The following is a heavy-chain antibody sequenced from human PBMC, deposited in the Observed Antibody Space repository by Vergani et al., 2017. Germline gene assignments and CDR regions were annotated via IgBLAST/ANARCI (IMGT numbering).Heavy chain of an antibody. V-gene: IGHV1-69*13. CDR1: GGTFSSYA. Sequence: QVQLVQSGAEVKKPGSSVKVSCKASGGTFSSYAISWVRQAPGQGLEWMGRIIPIFGTANYGQKFQGRVTITADESTSTAYMELSSLRSEDTAVYYCARALGRAAAGNGVWFDPWGQGTLVTVSA. CDR2: IIPIFGTA. J-gene: IGHJ5*02. D-gene: IGHD6-13*01. CDR3: ARALGRAAAGNGVWFDP.